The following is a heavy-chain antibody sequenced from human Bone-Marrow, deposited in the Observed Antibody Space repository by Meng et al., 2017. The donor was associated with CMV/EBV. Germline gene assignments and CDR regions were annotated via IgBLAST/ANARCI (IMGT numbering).Heavy chain of an antibody. V-gene: IGHV1-46*01. Sequence: ASVKVSCKASGYTFTSYYMLWVRQAPGQGLEWMGIINPSGGSTSYAQKFQGGVTMTRDTSTSTVYMEPSSLRSEDTAVYYCARVYCSSTSCHRYYGMDVWGQGTTVTVSS. CDR3: ARVYCSSTSCHRYYGMDV. D-gene: IGHD2-2*01. J-gene: IGHJ6*02. CDR1: GYTFTSYY. CDR2: INPSGGST.